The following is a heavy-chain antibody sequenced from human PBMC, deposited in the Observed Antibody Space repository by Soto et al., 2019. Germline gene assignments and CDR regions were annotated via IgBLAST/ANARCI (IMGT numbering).Heavy chain of an antibody. V-gene: IGHV3-74*01. Sequence: GGSLRLSCAASGFTFSSYWMHWVRQAPGEGLVWVSRVNSDGSSTSYADSVKGRFTISRDNAKNALYLQMNSLRAEDTAVYYCARDLGGYYDSTGYWGQGTLVTVSS. CDR2: VNSDGSST. CDR3: ARDLGGYYDSTGY. J-gene: IGHJ4*02. CDR1: GFTFSSYW. D-gene: IGHD3-22*01.